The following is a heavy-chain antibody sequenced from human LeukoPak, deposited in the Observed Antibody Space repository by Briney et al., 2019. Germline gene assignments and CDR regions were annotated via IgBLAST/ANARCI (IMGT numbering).Heavy chain of an antibody. J-gene: IGHJ4*02. CDR3: AKDQDIVVVPAAQD. CDR1: GFTFSSYA. V-gene: IGHV3-23*01. D-gene: IGHD2-2*01. Sequence: GGSLRLSCAASGFTFSSYAVSWVRQAPGKGLEWVSAISGSGGSTYYADSVKGRFTISRDNSKNTLYLQMNSLRAEDTAVYYCAKDQDIVVVPAAQDWGQGTLVTVSS. CDR2: ISGSGGST.